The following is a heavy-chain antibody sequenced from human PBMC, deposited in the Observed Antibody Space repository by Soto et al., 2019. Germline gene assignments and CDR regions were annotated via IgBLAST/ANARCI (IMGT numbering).Heavy chain of an antibody. CDR2: IYYSGST. CDR1: GGSISSGGYY. Sequence: SETLSLTCTVSGGSISSGGYYWSWIRQHPGKGLEWIGYIYYSGSTYYNPSLKSRVTISVDTSKNQFSLKLSSVTAADTAVYYCARGAYGGNSGWFDPWGQGTLVTVSS. V-gene: IGHV4-31*03. D-gene: IGHD4-17*01. J-gene: IGHJ5*02. CDR3: ARGAYGGNSGWFDP.